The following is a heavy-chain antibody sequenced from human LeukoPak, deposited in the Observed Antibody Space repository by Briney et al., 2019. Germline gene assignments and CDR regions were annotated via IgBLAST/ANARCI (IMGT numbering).Heavy chain of an antibody. Sequence: SETLSLTCTVSGYSISSGYYWGWIRQPRGKGLEWIGSIYHSGSTYYNPSLRSRVAISVDPSKNQFSLKLSSVTAADTAVYYCARGSGIVVVPAAIGWCDPWGQGTLVTVSS. CDR3: ARGSGIVVVPAAIGWCDP. D-gene: IGHD2-2*01. J-gene: IGHJ5*02. CDR2: IYHSGST. V-gene: IGHV4-38-2*02. CDR1: GYSISSGYY.